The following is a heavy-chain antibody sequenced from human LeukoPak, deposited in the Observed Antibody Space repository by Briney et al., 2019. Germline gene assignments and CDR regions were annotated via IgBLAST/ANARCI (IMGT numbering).Heavy chain of an antibody. CDR2: IRYDGSNK. J-gene: IGHJ4*02. CDR3: AKDGGIYGSGSYRFDY. Sequence: GGSLRLSCAASGFTFSSYGMHWVRQAPGKGLEWVAFIRYDGSNKYYADSVKGRFTISRDNSKNTLYLQMNSLRAEDTAVYYCAKDGGIYGSGSYRFDYWGQGTLVTVSS. V-gene: IGHV3-30*02. D-gene: IGHD3-10*01. CDR1: GFTFSSYG.